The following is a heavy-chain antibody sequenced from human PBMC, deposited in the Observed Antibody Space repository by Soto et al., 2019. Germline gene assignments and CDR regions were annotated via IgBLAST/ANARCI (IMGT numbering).Heavy chain of an antibody. J-gene: IGHJ4*02. CDR3: ARTVGVAAAGPFDY. CDR1: GGSISSGGYY. Sequence: QVQLQESGPGLVKPSQTLSLTCTVSGGSISSGGYYWSWIRQHPGKGLEWIGYIYYSGSTYYNPSLKSRVTISVDTYKSQFSLKAISVTAPDTAVYYWARTVGVAAAGPFDYWGQGTLGNVS. V-gene: IGHV4-31*03. D-gene: IGHD6-13*01. CDR2: IYYSGST.